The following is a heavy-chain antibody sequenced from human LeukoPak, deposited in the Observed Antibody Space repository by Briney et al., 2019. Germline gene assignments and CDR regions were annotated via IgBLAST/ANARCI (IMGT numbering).Heavy chain of an antibody. V-gene: IGHV3-74*01. CDR2: ISNDGTTT. J-gene: IGHJ5*02. CDR3: TRRVDATRWYDP. Sequence: PGGSLRLSCAASGFSFSTYWMHWVRQAPGEGLVWVSRISNDGTTTIYADSVKGRFTISRDNAKNTLYLQMDRLRAEDTAVYYCTRRVDATRWYDPWGQGTLVTVSS. CDR1: GFSFSTYW. D-gene: IGHD2-15*01.